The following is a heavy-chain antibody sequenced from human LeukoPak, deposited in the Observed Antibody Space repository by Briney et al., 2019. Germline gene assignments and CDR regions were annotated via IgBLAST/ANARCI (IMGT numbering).Heavy chain of an antibody. D-gene: IGHD3-10*01. Sequence: PSETLSLTCTVSGGSISSSSYYWGWIRQPPGKGLEWIGSIYYSGSTYYNPSLKSRVTISVDTSKNQFSLKLSSVTAADTAVYYCARVWYVVRGVIGYYYYGMDVWGQGTTVTVSS. CDR3: ARVWYVVRGVIGYYYYGMDV. CDR2: IYYSGST. J-gene: IGHJ6*02. V-gene: IGHV4-39*07. CDR1: GGSISSSSYY.